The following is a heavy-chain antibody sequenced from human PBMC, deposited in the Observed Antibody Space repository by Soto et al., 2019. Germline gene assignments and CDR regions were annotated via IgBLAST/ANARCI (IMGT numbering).Heavy chain of an antibody. D-gene: IGHD6-13*01. CDR1: GFTFSDYC. V-gene: IGHV3-21*01. CDR2: ISSTSRYI. Sequence: ESGGGLVKPGGSLGLSCAASGFTFSDYCINWVRQAPGKGLEWVSSISSTSRYIYYADSVKGRFTISRDNAKNSVFLQMNGLRADDTAVYYCAGSHRSSLLTSFDYWGQGSLVTVSS. J-gene: IGHJ4*02. CDR3: AGSHRSSLLTSFDY.